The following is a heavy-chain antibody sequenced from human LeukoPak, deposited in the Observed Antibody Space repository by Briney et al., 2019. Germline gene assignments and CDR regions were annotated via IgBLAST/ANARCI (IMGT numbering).Heavy chain of an antibody. CDR1: GGSISSYY. V-gene: IGHV4-59*01. Sequence: IPSETLSLTCTVSGGSISSYYWSWIRQPPGKGXEWIGYIYYSGSTNYNPSLKSRVTISVDTSKNQFSLKLSSVTAADTAVYYCARSTDGYYFDYWGQGTLVTVSS. CDR2: IYYSGST. J-gene: IGHJ4*02. CDR3: ARSTDGYYFDY. D-gene: IGHD3-10*01.